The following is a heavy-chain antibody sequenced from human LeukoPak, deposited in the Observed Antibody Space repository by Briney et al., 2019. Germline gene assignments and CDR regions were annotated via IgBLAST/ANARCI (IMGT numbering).Heavy chain of an antibody. Sequence: GGSLRLSCAASAFTFNNFAMSWVRQAPGKRLEWVSGINHSGGHKYYADSVKGRFTISRDNSKYTLYLQMNSLRAEDTAVYYCAKDDSMTLDHFDYWGQGTLVSVSS. CDR1: AFTFNNFA. CDR3: AKDDSMTLDHFDY. J-gene: IGHJ4*02. V-gene: IGHV3-23*01. D-gene: IGHD4-11*01. CDR2: INHSGGHK.